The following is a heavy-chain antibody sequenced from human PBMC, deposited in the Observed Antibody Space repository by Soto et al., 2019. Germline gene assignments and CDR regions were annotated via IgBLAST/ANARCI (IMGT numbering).Heavy chain of an antibody. CDR3: AKYYMVTRSPFDY. J-gene: IGHJ4*02. D-gene: IGHD5-18*01. CDR1: GFTFSSYA. V-gene: IGHV3-23*01. CDR2: ITSTGDRA. Sequence: GGSLRLSCAASGFTFSSYAVSWVRPTPGKGLEWVPSITSTGDRAYYADSVKGRFTVSRDNSKNTLYLQMNSLRAEDTAVYYCAKYYMVTRSPFDYWGQGTLVTVSS.